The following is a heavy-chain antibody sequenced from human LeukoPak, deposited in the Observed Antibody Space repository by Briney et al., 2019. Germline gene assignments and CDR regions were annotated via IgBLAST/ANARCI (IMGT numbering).Heavy chain of an antibody. D-gene: IGHD2-2*01. V-gene: IGHV3-23*01. CDR1: GLTFSSYA. CDR3: ARDPRTIVVVPAAMDY. J-gene: IGHJ4*02. Sequence: GGSLRLSCAASGLTFSSYAMSWVRQAPGKGLEWVSAISGSGGSTYYADSVKGRFTISRDNAKNSLYLQMNSLRAEDTAVYYCARDPRTIVVVPAAMDYWGQGTLVTVSS. CDR2: ISGSGGST.